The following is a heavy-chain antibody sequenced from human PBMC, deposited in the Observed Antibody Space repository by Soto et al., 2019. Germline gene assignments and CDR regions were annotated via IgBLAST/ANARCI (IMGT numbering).Heavy chain of an antibody. Sequence: PSETLSLTCTVSGGSISSYYWSWIRQPPGKGLEWIGYIYYSGSTNYNPSLKSRVTISVDTSKNQFSLKLSSVTAADTAVYYCAREQGGSGSQYFDYWGQGTLVTVSS. J-gene: IGHJ4*02. CDR1: GGSISSYY. CDR2: IYYSGST. V-gene: IGHV4-59*12. D-gene: IGHD3-10*01. CDR3: AREQGGSGSQYFDY.